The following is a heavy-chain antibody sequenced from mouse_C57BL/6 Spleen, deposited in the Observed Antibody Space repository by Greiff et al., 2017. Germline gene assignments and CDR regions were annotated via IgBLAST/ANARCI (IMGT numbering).Heavy chain of an antibody. J-gene: IGHJ1*03. D-gene: IGHD2-4*01. V-gene: IGHV1-72*01. Sequence: VQLQQPGAELVKPGASVKLSCKASGYTFTSYWMHWVKQRPGRGLEWIGRIDPNSGGTKYNEKFKSKATLTVDKPSSTAYMQLSSLTSEYSAVYYCATYDDDRNWYFDVWGTGTTVTVSS. CDR1: GYTFTSYW. CDR3: ATYDDDRNWYFDV. CDR2: IDPNSGGT.